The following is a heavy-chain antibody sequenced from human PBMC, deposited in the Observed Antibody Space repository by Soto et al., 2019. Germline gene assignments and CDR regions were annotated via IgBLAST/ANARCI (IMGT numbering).Heavy chain of an antibody. CDR1: GGSISSSSYY. CDR2: IYYSGST. CDR3: ARHGVGPYYYGSGSYVDY. D-gene: IGHD3-10*01. Sequence: SETLSLTCTVSGGSISSSSYYWGWIRQPPGKGLEWIGSIYYSGSTYYNPSLKSRVTISVDTSKNQFSLKLSSVTAADTAVYYCARHGVGPYYYGSGSYVDYWGQGTLVTVSS. V-gene: IGHV4-39*01. J-gene: IGHJ4*02.